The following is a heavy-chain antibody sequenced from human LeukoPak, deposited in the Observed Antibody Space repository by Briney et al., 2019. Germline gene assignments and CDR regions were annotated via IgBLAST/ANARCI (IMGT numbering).Heavy chain of an antibody. CDR2: TYYKSKLYS. V-gene: IGHV6-1*01. D-gene: IGHD1-26*01. J-gene: IGHJ4*02. CDR1: GDSVSSNSAD. CDR3: LRERSWFHC. Sequence: SQTLSLTCAMSGDSVSSNSADWDWIRPSQWRGLEWLVRTYYKSKLYSDYAVSVNSRLTIHPDTSKNHLSLQPNSVTPEDTAVYYCLRERSWFHCWGQGTLVTVSP.